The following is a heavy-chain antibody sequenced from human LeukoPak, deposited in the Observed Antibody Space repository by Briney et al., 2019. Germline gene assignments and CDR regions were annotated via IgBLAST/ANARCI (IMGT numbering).Heavy chain of an antibody. CDR2: ISSNGGST. CDR3: VPLVVAGALNEALDI. D-gene: IGHD2-15*01. CDR1: GFTFSSFA. V-gene: IGHV3-64D*06. Sequence: GGSLRLSCAASGFTFSSFAMLWVRHAPGEGLEYVLAISSNGGSTYYADSVNGRFTISRDNCKNTLYLQMSSLRAEDAAVYYCVPLVVAGALNEALDIWGQGTMVTVSS. J-gene: IGHJ3*02.